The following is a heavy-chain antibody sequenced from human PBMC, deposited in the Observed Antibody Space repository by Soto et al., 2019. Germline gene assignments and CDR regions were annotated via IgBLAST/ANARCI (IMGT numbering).Heavy chain of an antibody. CDR3: ARHIPITNFLGFDF. CDR2: ISHTGTT. CDR1: GGSISSGGYY. Sequence: PSETLSLTCTVSGGSISSGGYYWSWIRQHPGKGLEWIGKISHTGTTYYNPSLESRITMSVEKSRNQFSLKLTSVTAADTAVFYCARHIPITNFLGFDFWGRGSLVTVSS. J-gene: IGHJ4*01. V-gene: IGHV4-39*07. D-gene: IGHD3-9*01.